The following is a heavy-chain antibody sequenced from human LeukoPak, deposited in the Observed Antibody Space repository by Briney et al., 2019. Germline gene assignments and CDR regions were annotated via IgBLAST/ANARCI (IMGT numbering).Heavy chain of an antibody. J-gene: IGHJ4*02. CDR3: ARAHGYSSGWYGFFDY. CDR2: IWYDGSNK. CDR1: GFTFSSYG. D-gene: IGHD6-19*01. Sequence: GGSLRLSCAASGFTFSSYGMHWVRQAPGKGLEWVAVIWYDGSNKYYADSVKGRFTISRDNSKNTLYLQMNSLRAEDTAVCYCARAHGYSSGWYGFFDYWGQGTLVTVSS. V-gene: IGHV3-33*01.